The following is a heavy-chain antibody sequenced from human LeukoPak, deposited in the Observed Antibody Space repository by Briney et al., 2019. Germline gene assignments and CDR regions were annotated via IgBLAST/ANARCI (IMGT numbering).Heavy chain of an antibody. D-gene: IGHD3-22*01. CDR3: AKRYYYDSSGYPKGNYFDY. CDR2: INHSGST. Sequence: SETLSLTCAVYGGSFSGYYWSWIRQPPGKGLEWIGEINHSGSTNYNSSLKSRVTISVDTSKNQFSLKLSSVTAADTAVYYCAKRYYYDSSGYPKGNYFDYWGQGTLVTVSS. V-gene: IGHV4-34*01. CDR1: GGSFSGYY. J-gene: IGHJ4*02.